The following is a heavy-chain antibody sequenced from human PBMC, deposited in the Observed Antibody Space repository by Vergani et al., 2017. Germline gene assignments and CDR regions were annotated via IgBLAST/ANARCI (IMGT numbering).Heavy chain of an antibody. D-gene: IGHD6-13*01. CDR1: GGSISSSSYY. V-gene: IGHV4-39*01. Sequence: QLQLQESGPGLVKPSETLSLTCTVSGGSISSSSYYWGWIRQPPGKGLEWIGSIYYSGSTYYNPSLQSRVTISVDTSKNQFSLKLSSVTAADTAVYYCARTGHPSSSWNFDYWGQGTLVTVSS. J-gene: IGHJ4*02. CDR2: IYYSGST. CDR3: ARTGHPSSSWNFDY.